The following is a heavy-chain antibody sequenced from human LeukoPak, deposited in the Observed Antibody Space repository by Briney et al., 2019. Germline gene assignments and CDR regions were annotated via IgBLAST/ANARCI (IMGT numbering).Heavy chain of an antibody. J-gene: IGHJ4*02. V-gene: IGHV3-23*01. CDR1: GFTFSSYA. Sequence: GGSLRLSCAASGFTFSSYAMSWVRQAPGKGLEWVSAISGSGGSTYYADSVKGRFTISRDNSKNTLYLQMNSLRAKDTAVYYCAKDYGIVGATTFDYWGQGTLVTVSS. CDR2: ISGSGGST. D-gene: IGHD1-26*01. CDR3: AKDYGIVGATTFDY.